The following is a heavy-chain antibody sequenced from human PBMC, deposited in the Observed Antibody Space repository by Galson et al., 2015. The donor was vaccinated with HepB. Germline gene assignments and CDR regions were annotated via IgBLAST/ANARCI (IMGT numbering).Heavy chain of an antibody. J-gene: IGHJ4*02. V-gene: IGHV4-4*02. CDR3: ARGALGSSSDFDS. D-gene: IGHD6-13*01. Sequence: WVRQPPGKGLEWIGEIYHTGTTNYNPSLKSRVTISVDKSKNQISLRLNSVAAADTAVYYCARGALGSSSDFDSWGQGTLVIVSS. CDR2: IYHTGTT.